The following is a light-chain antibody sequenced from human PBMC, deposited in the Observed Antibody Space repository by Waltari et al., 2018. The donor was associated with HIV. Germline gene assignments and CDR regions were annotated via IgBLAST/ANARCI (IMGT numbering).Light chain of an antibody. J-gene: IGKJ2*03. Sequence: DIVLTQSPDSMAVSLGERATVNCTSRPTVLYSSDNSDYLAWYQVRPGQPPQLLIYWASTRQSGVPDRFSGSGSGTHFTLTISGLQAEDVAIYYCQQYYTTPQSFGQGTRLEI. CDR2: WAS. CDR1: PTVLYSSDNSDY. V-gene: IGKV4-1*01. CDR3: QQYYTTPQS.